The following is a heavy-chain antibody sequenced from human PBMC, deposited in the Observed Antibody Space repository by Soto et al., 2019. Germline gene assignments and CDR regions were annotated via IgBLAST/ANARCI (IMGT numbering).Heavy chain of an antibody. V-gene: IGHV3-64*01. CDR3: TTPLVARFNAFDI. J-gene: IGHJ3*02. CDR1: GFTFSSYA. CDR2: ISSNGGST. D-gene: IGHD5-12*01. Sequence: PGGSLRLSCAASGFTFSSYAMHWVRQAPGKGLEYVSAISSNGGSTYYANSVKGRFTISRDNSKNTLYLQMGSLRAEDTAVYYCTTPLVARFNAFDIWGQGTMVTVSS.